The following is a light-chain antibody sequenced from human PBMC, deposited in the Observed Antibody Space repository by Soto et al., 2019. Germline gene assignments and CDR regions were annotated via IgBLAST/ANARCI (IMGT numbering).Light chain of an antibody. V-gene: IGKV3-11*01. CDR3: QQGSDWPPTYT. CDR2: GIS. CDR1: QSVSNS. Sequence: EMVLTQSPATLSLSPGERVTLSCRANQSVSNSLVWYQQKAGQAPRLLIYGISYRATGVPARFSGSGSGTDFTLSISSLEPEDFAIYYCQQGSDWPPTYTFGQGTKLEIK. J-gene: IGKJ2*01.